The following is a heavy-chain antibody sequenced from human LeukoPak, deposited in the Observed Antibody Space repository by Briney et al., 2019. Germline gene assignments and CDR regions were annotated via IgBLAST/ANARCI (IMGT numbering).Heavy chain of an antibody. CDR1: GYTFTGYY. Sequence: ASVKVSCKAPGYTFTGYYMHWVRQAPGQGLEWMGRINPNSGGTNYAQKFQGRVTMTRDTSISTAYMELSRLRSDDTAVYYCARDMRRNGYTVQGYWGQGTLVTVSS. D-gene: IGHD5-24*01. V-gene: IGHV1-2*06. CDR2: INPNSGGT. J-gene: IGHJ4*02. CDR3: ARDMRRNGYTVQGY.